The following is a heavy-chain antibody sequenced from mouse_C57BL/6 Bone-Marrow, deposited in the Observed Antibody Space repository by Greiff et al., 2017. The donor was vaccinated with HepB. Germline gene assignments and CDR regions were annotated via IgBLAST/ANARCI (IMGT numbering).Heavy chain of an antibody. J-gene: IGHJ4*01. D-gene: IGHD1-1*01. CDR1: GFTFSSYG. V-gene: IGHV5-6*01. CDR3: ERHGFITAVVATGAMDY. CDR2: ISSGGSYT. Sequence: EVMLVESGGDLVKPGGSLKLSCAASGFTFSSYGMSWVRQTPDKRLEWVATISSGGSYTYYPDSVKGRFTISRDNAKNTLYLQMSSLKSEDTAMYYCERHGFITAVVATGAMDYWGQGTSVTVSS.